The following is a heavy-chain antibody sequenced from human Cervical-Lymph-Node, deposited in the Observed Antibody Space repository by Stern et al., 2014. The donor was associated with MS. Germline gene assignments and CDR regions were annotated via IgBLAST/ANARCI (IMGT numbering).Heavy chain of an antibody. J-gene: IGHJ6*02. Sequence: VQLVQSVAEVKKPGSSVKVSCKASGGTFNSYVISWVRQAPGQGLEWLXAFVNLFSTTHYAQKLQGRVTITADESRSTTYMELTSLRSDDTAVYYCARGGIGSSRLYYHFYGMDVWGQGTTVTVSS. D-gene: IGHD6-6*01. CDR1: GGTFNSYV. CDR3: ARGGIGSSRLYYHFYGMDV. V-gene: IGHV1-69*12. CDR2: FVNLFSTT.